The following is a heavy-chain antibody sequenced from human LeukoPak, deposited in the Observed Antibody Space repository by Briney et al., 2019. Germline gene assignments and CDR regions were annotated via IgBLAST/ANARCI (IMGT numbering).Heavy chain of an antibody. Sequence: PGGSLRLSCAASGFTFDDYAMHWVRQAPGKGLEWVSGISWNSGSIGYADSVKGRFTISRDNAKNTLYLQMNSLRAEDTAVYYCAKGLDYFDYWGQGTLVTVSS. J-gene: IGHJ4*02. CDR1: GFTFDDYA. CDR3: AKGLDYFDY. CDR2: ISWNSGSI. V-gene: IGHV3-9*01.